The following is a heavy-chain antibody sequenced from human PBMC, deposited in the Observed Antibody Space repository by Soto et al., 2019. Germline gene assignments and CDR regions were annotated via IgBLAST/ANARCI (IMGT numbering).Heavy chain of an antibody. J-gene: IGHJ3*02. D-gene: IGHD3-10*01. CDR3: TTRVRITMVRGVIISGAFDI. CDR1: GFTFSNAW. Sequence: GGSLRLSCAASGFTFSNAWMSWVRQAPGKGLEWVGRIKSKTDGGTTDYAAPVKGRFTISRDDSKNTLYLQMNSLKTEDTAVYYCTTRVRITMVRGVIISGAFDIWGQGTMVTVSS. CDR2: IKSKTDGGTT. V-gene: IGHV3-15*01.